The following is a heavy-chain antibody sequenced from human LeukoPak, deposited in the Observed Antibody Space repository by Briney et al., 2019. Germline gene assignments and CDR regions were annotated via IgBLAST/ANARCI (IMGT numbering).Heavy chain of an antibody. CDR3: ARDPDNYYGSGSYSKSY. CDR2: IYSGGST. J-gene: IGHJ4*02. Sequence: GGSLRLSCAASGITVSTNYMSWVRQAPGKGLEWVSVIYSGGSTYYADSVKGRFTISRDNSKNTLYLQMNSLRAEDTAVYYCARDPDNYYGSGSYSKSYWGQGTLVTVSS. V-gene: IGHV3-66*01. CDR1: GITVSTNY. D-gene: IGHD3-10*01.